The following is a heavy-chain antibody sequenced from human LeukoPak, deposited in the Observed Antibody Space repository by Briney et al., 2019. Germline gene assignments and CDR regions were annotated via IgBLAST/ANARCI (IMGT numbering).Heavy chain of an antibody. CDR3: AKVLSGSYYCFDY. CDR2: IYYSGST. V-gene: IGHV4-59*01. J-gene: IGHJ4*02. CDR1: GGSISSYY. Sequence: SETLSLTCTVSGGSISSYYWSWIRQPLGKGLEWIGYIYYSGSTNYNPSLKSRVTISVDTSKNQFSLKLSSVTAADTAVYYCAKVLSGSYYCFDYWGQGTLVTVSS. D-gene: IGHD1-26*01.